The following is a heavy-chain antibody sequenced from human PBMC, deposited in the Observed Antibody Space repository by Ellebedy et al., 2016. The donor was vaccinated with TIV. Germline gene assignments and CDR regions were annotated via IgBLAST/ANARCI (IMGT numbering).Heavy chain of an antibody. V-gene: IGHV3-30*02. J-gene: IGHJ6*02. CDR1: GFIFNNYN. CDR3: AKDRGFAMDV. Sequence: PGESLKISCAASGFIFNNYNLHWVRQAPGKGLEWVAIAHNDETYKFYAESVKGRFTVPRDNSANTAYLQMYSLRGEDTAVYYCAKDRGFAMDVWGQGTTVIVSS. CDR2: AHNDETYK. D-gene: IGHD3-10*01.